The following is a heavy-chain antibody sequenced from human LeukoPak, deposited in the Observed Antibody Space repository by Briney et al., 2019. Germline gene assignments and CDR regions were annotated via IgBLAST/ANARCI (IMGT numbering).Heavy chain of an antibody. CDR1: GYSFTSYW. D-gene: IGHD2-2*02. J-gene: IGHJ5*02. CDR2: IYPGDSDT. Sequence: GESLQISCQGSGYSFTSYWIGWVRQMPGKGLEWMGIIYPGDSDTRYSPSFQGQVTISADKSISTAYLQWSSLKASDTAMYYCARYGGCSSTSCYSDNNWFDPWGQGTLVTVSS. V-gene: IGHV5-51*01. CDR3: ARYGGCSSTSCYSDNNWFDP.